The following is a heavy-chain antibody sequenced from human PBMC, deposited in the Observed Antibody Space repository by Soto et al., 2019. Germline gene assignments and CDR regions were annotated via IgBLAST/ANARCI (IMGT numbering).Heavy chain of an antibody. Sequence: GGSPRLSCTPSGFILNTYAIHWVRQAPGKGLEWVAVMSHDGSSTYYADSVKGRFTISRDNSKNTLYLQMNSLRTEDTAVYYCARPSPAYDFLTGHYFYFFPAMDVSSPGTMVTAS. D-gene: IGHD3-9*01. CDR1: GFILNTYA. CDR3: ARPSPAYDFLTGHYFYFFPAMDV. CDR2: MSHDGSST. V-gene: IGHV3-30-3*01. J-gene: IGHJ6*02.